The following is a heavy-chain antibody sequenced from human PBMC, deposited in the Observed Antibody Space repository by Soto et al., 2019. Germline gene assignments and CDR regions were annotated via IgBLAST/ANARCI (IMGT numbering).Heavy chain of an antibody. J-gene: IGHJ5*02. CDR2: TYYRSKWYN. CDR3: AGEYNWFDP. V-gene: IGHV6-1*01. Sequence: PSHTLSLTGAISGDSVSSISAAWNLIRQSPSRGLEWLGRTYYRSKWYNDYAVSVKSRIIINPDTSKNQFSLHLNSVTPEDTAVYYCAGEYNWFDPWGQGTLVTVSS. CDR1: GDSVSSISAA. D-gene: IGHD1-20*01.